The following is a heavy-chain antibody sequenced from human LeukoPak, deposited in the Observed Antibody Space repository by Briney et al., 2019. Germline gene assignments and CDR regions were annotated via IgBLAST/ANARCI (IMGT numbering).Heavy chain of an antibody. Sequence: SETLSLTCSVSGGSTSSSSHSWGWIRQSPGKGLEWIGSIYYSGSTFYNPSVKSRVTISVDTSKNQFSLKLSSVTAADTAVYYCAVTTVVTPGDWFDRWGQGTLVTVSS. CDR1: GGSTSSSSHS. J-gene: IGHJ5*02. CDR3: AVTTVVTPGDWFDR. D-gene: IGHD4-23*01. CDR2: IYYSGST. V-gene: IGHV4-39*07.